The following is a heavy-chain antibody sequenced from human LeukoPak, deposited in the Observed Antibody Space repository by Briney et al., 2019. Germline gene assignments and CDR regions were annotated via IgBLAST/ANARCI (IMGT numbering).Heavy chain of an antibody. V-gene: IGHV4-59*01. CDR2: IYYSGST. J-gene: IGHJ4*02. Sequence: SETLSLTCTVSGGSISSYYWSWIRQPPGKGLEWIGYIYYSGSTNYNPSLKSRVTISVDTSKNQFSLKLSSVTAADTAVYYCASFDFWSGYNIIDYWGREPWSPSPQ. CDR1: GGSISSYY. D-gene: IGHD3-3*01. CDR3: ASFDFWSGYNIIDY.